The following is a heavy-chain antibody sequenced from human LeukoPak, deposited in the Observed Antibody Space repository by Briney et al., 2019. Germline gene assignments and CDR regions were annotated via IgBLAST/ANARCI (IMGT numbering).Heavy chain of an antibody. V-gene: IGHV4-34*01. Sequence: PSETLSLTCGVSGMSFNIYSWTWIRQTPGKGLEWIGEFNPSGDTNYNPSLKTRVTISVDTSKNQFSLNLRSVTVGDTAVYYCARGNPTITMAWGNAFDIWGRGAMVTVSS. CDR1: GMSFNIYS. J-gene: IGHJ3*02. CDR2: FNPSGDT. CDR3: ARGNPTITMAWGNAFDI. D-gene: IGHD3-10*01.